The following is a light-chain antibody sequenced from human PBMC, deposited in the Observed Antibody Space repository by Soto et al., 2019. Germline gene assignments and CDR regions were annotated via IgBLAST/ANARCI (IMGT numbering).Light chain of an antibody. J-gene: IGKJ4*02. CDR2: GAS. V-gene: IGKV3-20*01. CDR1: QSVSSSY. Sequence: EIVLTQSPGTLSLSPGERATLSCRASQSVSSSYLAWYQQKPGQAPRELIYGASSRATGIPDRFSGSGSETDFTITITRLESEDFEVYYCQHYRTSFGGGTRVEIK. CDR3: QHYRTS.